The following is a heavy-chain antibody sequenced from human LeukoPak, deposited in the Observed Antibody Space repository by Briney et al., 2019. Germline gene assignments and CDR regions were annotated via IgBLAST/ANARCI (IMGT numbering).Heavy chain of an antibody. CDR1: GFTFSDYS. J-gene: IGHJ4*02. CDR3: ARPGVITAAGTYDY. V-gene: IGHV3-11*01. Sequence: GGSLRLSCAASGFTFSDYSMTWIRQAPGNGLEWIAHMRGSGDTVSYADSVRGRFTISRDNVKNSLYLQMNGLRVEDTAVYYCARPGVITAAGTYDYWGQGALVTVSS. D-gene: IGHD6-13*01. CDR2: MRGSGDTV.